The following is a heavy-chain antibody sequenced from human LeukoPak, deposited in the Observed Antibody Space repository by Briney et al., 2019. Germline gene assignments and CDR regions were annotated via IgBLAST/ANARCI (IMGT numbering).Heavy chain of an antibody. Sequence: GASVKVSCKASGGTFSSYAISWVRQAPGQGLEWMGGIIPIFGTANCVQKFQGRVTITADKSTSTAYMELSSLRSEDTAVYYCAGSILTGYYTGRVDYYYYGMDVWGKGTTVTVSS. J-gene: IGHJ6*04. CDR1: GGTFSSYA. CDR2: IIPIFGTA. CDR3: AGSILTGYYTGRVDYYYYGMDV. D-gene: IGHD3-9*01. V-gene: IGHV1-69*06.